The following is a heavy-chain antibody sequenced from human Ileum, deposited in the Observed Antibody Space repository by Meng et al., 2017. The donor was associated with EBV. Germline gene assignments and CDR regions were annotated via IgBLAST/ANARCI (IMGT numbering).Heavy chain of an antibody. D-gene: IGHD2-15*01. CDR2: IYYLGNT. J-gene: IGHJ4*02. CDR1: GGFVGTASSL. V-gene: IGHV4-61*01. Sequence: QFQLMGSGPGLLKPSGPLSLTCTVSGGFVGTASSLWTWIRQPPGKGLEWIGNIYYLGNTNHSPSLTSRLTISVDTSKNQFYLRLSPVTAADTAMYYCARDPNPGYCSGGGCFDLGQGTLVTVSS. CDR3: ARDPNPGYCSGGGCFD.